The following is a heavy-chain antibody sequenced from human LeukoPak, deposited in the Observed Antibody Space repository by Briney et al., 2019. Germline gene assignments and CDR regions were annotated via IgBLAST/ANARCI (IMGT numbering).Heavy chain of an antibody. CDR1: GASISRGSW. V-gene: IGHV4-4*02. CDR2: FSHSGIT. Sequence: SETLSLTCDVSGASISRGSWWSWVRQPPGKGLEWIGEFSHSGITNFNLSLKSRVTISVDKSRNQFSLNLISVTAADTAVYFCARNRGHNQEHWGQGTLVTVSS. D-gene: IGHD1-1*01. CDR3: ARNRGHNQEH. J-gene: IGHJ4*02.